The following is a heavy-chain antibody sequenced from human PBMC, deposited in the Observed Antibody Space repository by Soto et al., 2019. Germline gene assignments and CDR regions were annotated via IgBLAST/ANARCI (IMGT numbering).Heavy chain of an antibody. J-gene: IGHJ3*02. CDR3: ARVFISRILFLEWFSFPPDAFDI. CDR2: IKQDGSEK. V-gene: IGHV3-7*01. Sequence: EVQLVESGGGLVQPGGSLRLSCAASGFTFSSYWMSWVRQAPGKGLEWVANIKQDGSEKYYVDSVKGRFTISRDNAKNSLYLQMNILRAEDTAVYYCARVFISRILFLEWFSFPPDAFDIWGQGTMVTVSS. CDR1: GFTFSSYW. D-gene: IGHD3-3*01.